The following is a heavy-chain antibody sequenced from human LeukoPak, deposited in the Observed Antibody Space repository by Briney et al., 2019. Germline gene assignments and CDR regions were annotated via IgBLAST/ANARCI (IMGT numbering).Heavy chain of an antibody. CDR3: ARDRTSGDFWSGERYGMDV. D-gene: IGHD3-3*01. Sequence: GGSLRLSCAASGFTFSTYWMHWVRQAPGKGLVWVTRINSDGTGTSYADSVKGRFTISRDNAKNTLYLLMNSLRAEDTAVYYCARDRTSGDFWSGERYGMDVWGQGTTVTVSS. J-gene: IGHJ6*02. CDR1: GFTFSTYW. V-gene: IGHV3-74*01. CDR2: INSDGTGT.